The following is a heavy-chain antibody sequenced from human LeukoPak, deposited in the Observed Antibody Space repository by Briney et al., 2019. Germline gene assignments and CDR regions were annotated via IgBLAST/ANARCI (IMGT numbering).Heavy chain of an antibody. CDR2: IKSKTDGGTT. CDR1: GFTFSNAW. D-gene: IGHD3-3*01. J-gene: IGHJ4*02. CDR3: TTGGSPFRSGYYADFDY. Sequence: PGGSLRLSCAASGFTFSNAWMSWVRQAPGKGLEWVGRIKSKTDGGTTDYAAPVKGRFTISRDDSKNTLYLQMNSLKTEDTAVYYCTTGGSPFRSGYYADFDYWGQGTLVTVSS. V-gene: IGHV3-15*01.